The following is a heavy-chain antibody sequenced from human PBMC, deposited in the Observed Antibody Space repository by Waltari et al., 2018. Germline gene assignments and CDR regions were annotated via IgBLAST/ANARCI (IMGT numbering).Heavy chain of an antibody. D-gene: IGHD5-12*01. V-gene: IGHV4-39*01. J-gene: IGHJ3*01. Sequence: QLQLQESGPGLGKPSETLSLTCSVSGVSTTSNRPYWGWIRQPPGQGLEWIGTMSYTGATYSSPSLDSRVTVSRDTSKNQLSLKLVSVTAADTAVYYCATYIGASVGTAAFDVWGQGTMVTVSS. CDR1: GVSTTSNRPY. CDR2: MSYTGAT. CDR3: ATYIGASVGTAAFDV.